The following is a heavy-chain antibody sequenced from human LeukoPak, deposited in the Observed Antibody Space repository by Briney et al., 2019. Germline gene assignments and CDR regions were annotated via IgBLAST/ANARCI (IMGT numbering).Heavy chain of an antibody. V-gene: IGHV4-34*01. J-gene: IGHJ5*02. CDR3: ARVRGYGSGGWWFDP. CDR2: INHSGST. D-gene: IGHD3-10*01. Sequence: SETLSLTCAVYGGSFSGYYWSWIRQPPGKGLEWIGEINHSGSTNYNPSLKSRVTISVDTSKNRFSLKLSSVTAADTAVYYCARVRGYGSGGWWFDPWGQGTLVTVSS. CDR1: GGSFSGYY.